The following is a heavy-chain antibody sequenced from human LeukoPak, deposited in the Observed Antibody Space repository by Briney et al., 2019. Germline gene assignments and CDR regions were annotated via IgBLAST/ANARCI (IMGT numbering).Heavy chain of an antibody. V-gene: IGHV3-33*01. CDR3: ARDRVVRGVADFGY. J-gene: IGHJ4*02. CDR2: IWYDGSHK. Sequence: GRSLRLSCVGSGFTFSSYGMHWVRQTPGKGLEWVAVIWYDGSHKYYADSVKGRFTISRDNSKSTLYLQMNSLRAEDTAVYYCARDRVVRGVADFGYWGQGTLVTVSS. CDR1: GFTFSSYG. D-gene: IGHD3-10*01.